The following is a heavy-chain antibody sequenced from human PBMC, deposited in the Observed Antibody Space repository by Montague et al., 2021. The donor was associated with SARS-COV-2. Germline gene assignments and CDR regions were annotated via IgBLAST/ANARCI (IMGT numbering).Heavy chain of an antibody. Sequence: CAISGDSVSSHSAAWNWIRQSPSRGLEWLGRTYYRSKWYNDYAVSVKSRITINPNTSKNQFSLQLNSVTPEDTAVYYCAREYPPPLRFGELDYYGMDVWGQGTTVTVSS. CDR2: TYYRSKWYN. D-gene: IGHD3-10*01. J-gene: IGHJ6*02. CDR3: AREYPPPLRFGELDYYGMDV. CDR1: GDSVSSHSAA. V-gene: IGHV6-1*01.